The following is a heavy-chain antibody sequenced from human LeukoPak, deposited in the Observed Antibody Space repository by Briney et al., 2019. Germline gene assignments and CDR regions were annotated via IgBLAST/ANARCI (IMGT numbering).Heavy chain of an antibody. CDR1: GYTFTSYD. J-gene: IGHJ4*02. V-gene: IGHV1-8*01. Sequence: GASVKVSCKASGYTFTSYDINWVRQGTGQGLEWMGWMNPNSGNTGYAQKFQGRVTMTRNTSISTAYMELSSLRSEDTAVYYCARGGPRWLQLKPFDYWGQGTLVTVSS. CDR3: ARGGPRWLQLKPFDY. D-gene: IGHD5-24*01. CDR2: MNPNSGNT.